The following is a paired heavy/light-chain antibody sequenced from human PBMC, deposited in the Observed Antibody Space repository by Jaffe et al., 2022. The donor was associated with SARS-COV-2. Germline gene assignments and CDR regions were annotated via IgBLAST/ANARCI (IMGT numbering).Light chain of an antibody. J-gene: IGKJ2*01. V-gene: IGKV2-24*01. CDR3: MQATHYPYT. CDR1: QSLVHSNGNTF. CDR2: KIS. Sequence: DVVMTQTPLSSPVTLGQPASISCRSSQSLVHSNGNTFLSWLHQRPGQPPRLLIYKISDRFSGVPDRFTGSGAGTDFTLKISRVEAEDVGVYFCMQATHYPYTFGQGTKLEIK.
Heavy chain of an antibody. CDR2: IREDGTDD. V-gene: IGHV3-7*03. D-gene: IGHD7-27*01. J-gene: IGHJ5*02. CDR1: GFIFYKYW. CDR3: VTNRGWSGVDH. Sequence: EVLVVQSGGGWVQPGGSLRLSCSASGFIFYKYWMSWVRQTPGKGLEWVANIREDGTDDFYVDSVKGRFTISRDNAKNSLFLQMNSLRAEDTAVYYCVTNRGWSGVDHWGQGALVTVSS.